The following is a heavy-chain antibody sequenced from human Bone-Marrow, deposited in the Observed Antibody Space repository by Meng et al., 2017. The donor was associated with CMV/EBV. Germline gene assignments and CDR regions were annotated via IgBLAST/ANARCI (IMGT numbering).Heavy chain of an antibody. CDR2: ISSSSSYI. V-gene: IGHV3-21*01. CDR1: GFTFSSYS. D-gene: IGHD3-3*01. CDR3: ARAEGVEYYDVWSGRGYYYYYGMDV. J-gene: IGHJ6*02. Sequence: GGSLRLSCAASGFTFSSYSMNWVRQAPGKGLEWVSSISSSSSYIYYADSVKGRFTISRDNAKNSLYLQMNSLRAEDTAVYYCARAEGVEYYDVWSGRGYYYYYGMDVWGQGTTVTGSS.